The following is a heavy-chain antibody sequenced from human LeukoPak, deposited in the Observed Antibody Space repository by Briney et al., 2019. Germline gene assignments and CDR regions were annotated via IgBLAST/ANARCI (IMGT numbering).Heavy chain of an antibody. CDR2: ISPNGDST. CDR1: GFTFSSYP. J-gene: IGHJ4*02. Sequence: GGSLRLSCVASGFTFSSYPMHWVRQAPGKGLEYVSAISPNGDSTYYANSVKGRFTISRDNSKNTLYLQMGSLRVEDMAVYYRGRDRASDYWGQGNLVTVSS. V-gene: IGHV3-64*01. CDR3: GRDRASDY.